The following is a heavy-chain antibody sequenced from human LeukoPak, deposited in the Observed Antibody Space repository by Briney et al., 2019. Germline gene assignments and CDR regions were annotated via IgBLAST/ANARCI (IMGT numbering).Heavy chain of an antibody. D-gene: IGHD1-26*01. CDR3: ARDGVGASHDY. V-gene: IGHV3-74*01. CDR2: ISRDGTTT. CDR1: GFTFSTYW. Sequence: GGSLRLSCEASGFTFSTYWMHWVRQTPGKGLVWVSRISRDGTTTTYADSVRGRFTISRDNAKNTLYLEMNSLRAEDTAVYFCARDGVGASHDYWGQGTLVTVSS. J-gene: IGHJ4*02.